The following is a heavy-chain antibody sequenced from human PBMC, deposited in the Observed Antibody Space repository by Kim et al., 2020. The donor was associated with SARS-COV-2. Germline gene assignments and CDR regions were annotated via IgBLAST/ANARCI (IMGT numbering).Heavy chain of an antibody. J-gene: IGHJ6*02. CDR3: TGVPQQLVLFDDYYYGRDV. CDR1: GFTVSSNY. D-gene: IGHD6-13*01. Sequence: GGSLRLSCAASGFTVSSNYMSWVRQAPGKGLEWVSVIYSGGSTYYAASVKGRFTISRDNSKNTLYLQMNSQRAEDTAVYYCTGVPQQLVLFDDYYYGRDVWGRDTTLTLSS. CDR2: IYSGGST. V-gene: IGHV3-66*01.